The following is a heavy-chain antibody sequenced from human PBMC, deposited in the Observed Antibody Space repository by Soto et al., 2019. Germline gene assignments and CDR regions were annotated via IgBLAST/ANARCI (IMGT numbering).Heavy chain of an antibody. CDR3: ARGITMVRGQNWFDP. CDR1: GGTFSSYT. CDR2: IIPILGIA. J-gene: IGHJ5*02. D-gene: IGHD3-10*01. V-gene: IGHV1-69*02. Sequence: ASVKVSCKASGGTFSSYTISWVRQAPGQGLEWMGRIIPILGIANYAQKFQGRVTITADKSTSTAYMELSSLRSEDTAVYYCARGITMVRGQNWFDPWGQGTLVTVSS.